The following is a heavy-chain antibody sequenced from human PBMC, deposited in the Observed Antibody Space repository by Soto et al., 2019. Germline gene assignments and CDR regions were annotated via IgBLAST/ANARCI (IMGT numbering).Heavy chain of an antibody. CDR1: RYSFTIYW. J-gene: IGHJ6*02. CDR3: ARGGYYYDSSGTTRGYYYGMDV. V-gene: IGHV5-51*01. D-gene: IGHD3-22*01. Sequence: PRESLSLCCKSSRYSFTIYWIGWVRQIPGTGLEWMGIIYPGDSDNRYSPSFQGQVTISADKSISTAYLQWSSLKASDTAMYYCARGGYYYDSSGTTRGYYYGMDVWGQGTTVTVSS. CDR2: IYPGDSDN.